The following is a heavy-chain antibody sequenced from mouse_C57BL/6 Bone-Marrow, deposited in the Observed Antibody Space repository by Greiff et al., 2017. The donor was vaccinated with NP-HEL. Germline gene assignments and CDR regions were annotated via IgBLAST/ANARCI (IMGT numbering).Heavy chain of an antibody. CDR3: ARWGIYYYGSSYGY. J-gene: IGHJ2*01. V-gene: IGHV1-81*01. Sequence: QVQLQQSGAELARPGASVTLSCKASGYTFTSYGISWVKQRTGQGLEWIGEIYPRSGNTYYNEKFKGKATLTADKSSSTAYMELRSLTSEDSAVYFCARWGIYYYGSSYGYWGQGTTLTVSS. D-gene: IGHD1-1*01. CDR1: GYTFTSYG. CDR2: IYPRSGNT.